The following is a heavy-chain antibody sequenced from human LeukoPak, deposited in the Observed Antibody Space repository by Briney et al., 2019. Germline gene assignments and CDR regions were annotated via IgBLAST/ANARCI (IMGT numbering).Heavy chain of an antibody. D-gene: IGHD6-19*01. CDR2: ISWNSGSI. Sequence: QSGGSLRLSCAASGFTFEDYAMHWVRQAPGKGLEWVSGISWNSGSIDYADSVKGRFTISRDNAKNSLYPQMNSLRAEDTALYYCAKAPSYSSGWPAEYFQHWGQGTLVTVSS. CDR3: AKAPSYSSGWPAEYFQH. CDR1: GFTFEDYA. J-gene: IGHJ1*01. V-gene: IGHV3-9*01.